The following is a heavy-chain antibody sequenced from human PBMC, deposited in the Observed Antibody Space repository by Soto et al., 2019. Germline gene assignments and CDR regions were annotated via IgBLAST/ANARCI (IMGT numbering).Heavy chain of an antibody. J-gene: IGHJ6*03. Sequence: EAQLLESGGGLVQPGGSLRLSCAASEFTFSNYAMSWVRQATGKGLEWVSGMGGNGEYTSYADSVKGRFTISRDNSKQTLYLHIDSLSAEDTALYYCAKHGWKTTAFYYYMDVWGKGTTVTVS. CDR3: AKHGWKTTAFYYYMDV. V-gene: IGHV3-23*01. D-gene: IGHD4-17*01. CDR2: MGGNGEYT. CDR1: EFTFSNYA.